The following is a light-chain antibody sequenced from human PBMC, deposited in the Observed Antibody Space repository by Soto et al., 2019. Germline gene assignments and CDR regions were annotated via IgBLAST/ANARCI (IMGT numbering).Light chain of an antibody. Sequence: DIQMTQSPSSLSASVGDRVTITCRASQSISSYLNWYQQKPGKAPKLLIYAASSLQSGVPSRFSGSGAGTDCTLTISSLQPEDFATYYGQQSYSTPMYTFGQGTKLEIK. CDR1: QSISSY. CDR2: AAS. J-gene: IGKJ2*01. V-gene: IGKV1-39*01. CDR3: QQSYSTPMYT.